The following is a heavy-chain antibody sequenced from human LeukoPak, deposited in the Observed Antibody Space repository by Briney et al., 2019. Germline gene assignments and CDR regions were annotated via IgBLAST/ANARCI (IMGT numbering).Heavy chain of an antibody. CDR2: ISYDGSNK. V-gene: IGHV3-30*18. CDR1: GFTFSSYG. J-gene: IGHJ3*02. D-gene: IGHD3-3*01. CDR3: AKDRNYDFTVDAFDI. Sequence: GGSLRLSCAASGFTFSSYGMHWVRQAPGKGLEWVAVISYDGSNKYYADSVKGRFTISRDHSKNTLYLQMNSLRAEDTAVYYCAKDRNYDFTVDAFDIWGQGTTVTVSS.